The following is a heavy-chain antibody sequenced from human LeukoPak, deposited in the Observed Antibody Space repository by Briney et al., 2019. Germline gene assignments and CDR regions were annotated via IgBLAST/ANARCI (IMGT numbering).Heavy chain of an antibody. J-gene: IGHJ4*02. V-gene: IGHV4-39*07. CDR2: IYYSGST. D-gene: IGHD1-26*01. CDR1: GGSISSSSYY. CDR3: ARSGRGTYYYFDL. Sequence: SETLSLTCTVSGGSISSSSYYWGWIRQPPGKGLEWIGSIYYSGSTYYNPSLKGRVTISVDTSKNQFSLKLSSVTAADTAVYYCARSGRGTYYYFDLWGQGTLVTVSS.